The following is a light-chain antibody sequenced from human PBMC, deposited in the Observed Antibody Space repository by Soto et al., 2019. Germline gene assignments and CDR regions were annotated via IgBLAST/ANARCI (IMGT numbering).Light chain of an antibody. J-gene: IGKJ2*01. CDR2: GAS. V-gene: IGKV3-15*01. Sequence: EIVLTQSPDILSVSPGETVILSCRASQSVDNNLAWYQHKPGQAPRLLVHGASTRATGVPARFRGSGSGTDFSLNISSLQSDDFAVYYCRYQNHWGSTFTFGLGTRVEIK. CDR3: RYQNHWGSTFT. CDR1: QSVDNN.